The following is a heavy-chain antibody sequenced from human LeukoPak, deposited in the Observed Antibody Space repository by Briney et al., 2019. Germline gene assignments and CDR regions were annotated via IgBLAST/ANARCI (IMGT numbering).Heavy chain of an antibody. CDR1: GFTFSIYA. J-gene: IGHJ4*02. CDR2: ISGSGGST. Sequence: GGSLRLSCAASGFTFSIYAMSWVRQAPGKGLEWVSAISGSGGSTYYADSVKGRFTISRDNSKNTLYLQMNSLRAEDTAVYYCAKGFYSSSWYYYFDYWGQGTLVTVSS. V-gene: IGHV3-23*01. CDR3: AKGFYSSSWYYYFDY. D-gene: IGHD6-13*01.